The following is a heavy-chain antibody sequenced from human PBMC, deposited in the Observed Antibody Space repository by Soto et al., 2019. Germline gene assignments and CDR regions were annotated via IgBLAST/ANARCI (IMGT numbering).Heavy chain of an antibody. Sequence: QAQLVQSGAEVRKPGASVKVSCKASGYTFYSHSISWVRQAPGQGHAWMGRINADYGNTQYAQKFRGRVTMTTDTSTTTVYMELTNLRSDDTTVYYCARCIQGDYYYGMDVWGQGTTVTVSS. CDR3: ARCIQGDYYYGMDV. J-gene: IGHJ6*02. CDR2: INADYGNT. V-gene: IGHV1-18*01. CDR1: GYTFYSHS. D-gene: IGHD5-18*01.